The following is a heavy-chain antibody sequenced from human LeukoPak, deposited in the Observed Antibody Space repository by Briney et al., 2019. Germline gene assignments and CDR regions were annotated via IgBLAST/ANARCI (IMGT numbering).Heavy chain of an antibody. V-gene: IGHV3-30*04. D-gene: IGHD3-22*01. CDR2: ISHDGSNK. J-gene: IGHJ4*02. CDR3: ARDPYYYDSSGYYYFDY. CDR1: GFTFSSYA. Sequence: GGSLRLSCAASGFTFSSYAMHWVRQAPGKGLEWVAVISHDGSNKYYADSVKGRFTISRDNSKNTLYLQMNSLRAEDTAVYYCARDPYYYDSSGYYYFDYWGQGTLVTVSS.